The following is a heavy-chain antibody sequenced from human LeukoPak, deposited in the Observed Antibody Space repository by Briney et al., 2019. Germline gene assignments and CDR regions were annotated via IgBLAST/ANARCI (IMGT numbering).Heavy chain of an antibody. CDR3: AKDSRYDSSGYGYFDY. D-gene: IGHD3-22*01. V-gene: IGHV3-9*01. J-gene: IGHJ4*02. CDR1: GFTFDDYS. CDR2: ISWNSGGI. Sequence: GGSLRLSCAASGFTFDDYSMHWVRQAPGKGLEWVSGISWNSGGIGYADSVKGRFTISRDNAKNSLYLQMNSLRAEDTALYYCAKDSRYDSSGYGYFDYWGQGTLVTVSS.